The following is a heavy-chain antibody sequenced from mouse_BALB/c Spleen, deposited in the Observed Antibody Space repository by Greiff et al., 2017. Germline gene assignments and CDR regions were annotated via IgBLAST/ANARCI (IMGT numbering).Heavy chain of an antibody. J-gene: IGHJ2*01. V-gene: IGHV2-9*02. Sequence: VQLVESGPGLVAPSQSLSITCTVSGFSLTSYGVHWVRQPPGKGLEWLGVIWAGGSTNYNSAFMSRLSISKDNSKSQVFLKMNSLQTDDSAMYYCARAGWEGAYFDYWGQGTTLTVSS. CDR2: IWAGGST. CDR1: GFSLTSYG. CDR3: ARAGWEGAYFDY. D-gene: IGHD1-1*02.